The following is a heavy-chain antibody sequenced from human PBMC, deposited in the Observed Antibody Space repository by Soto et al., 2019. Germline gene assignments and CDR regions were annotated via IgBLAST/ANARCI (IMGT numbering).Heavy chain of an antibody. CDR3: ARVGSPYGALDN. CDR1: GFTFSSYG. Sequence: GGSLRLSCAASGFTFSSYGMHWVRQAPGKGLEWVAVISYDGSNKYYADSVKGRFTISRDNSKNTLYLQMSSLRAEDTAVYYCARVGSPYGALDNWGQGTMVTVSS. D-gene: IGHD1-26*01. V-gene: IGHV3-30*03. J-gene: IGHJ4*01. CDR2: ISYDGSNK.